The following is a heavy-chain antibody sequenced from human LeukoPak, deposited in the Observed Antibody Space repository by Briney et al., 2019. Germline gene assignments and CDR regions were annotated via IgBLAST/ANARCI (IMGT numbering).Heavy chain of an antibody. Sequence: GASVKVSCKASGYTFTSYDINWVRQATGQGLEWMGWMNPNSGNTGYARKFQGRVTMTRNTSISTAYMELSSLRSEDTAVYYCARGSGRIVVVPAANGYYYMDVWGKGTTVTVSS. D-gene: IGHD2-2*01. CDR3: ARGSGRIVVVPAANGYYYMDV. V-gene: IGHV1-8*01. CDR2: MNPNSGNT. CDR1: GYTFTSYD. J-gene: IGHJ6*03.